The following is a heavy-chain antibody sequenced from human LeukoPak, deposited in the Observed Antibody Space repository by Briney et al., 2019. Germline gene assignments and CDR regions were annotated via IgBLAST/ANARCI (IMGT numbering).Heavy chain of an antibody. J-gene: IGHJ4*02. D-gene: IGHD3-16*01. CDR1: GFTFSNNW. Sequence: GRSLRLSRAASGFTFSNNWMHSVSHAPGKGLVWVSRLSSDGRDPSYADSVQGRFTISRDNANNTLYMQMNSLSAEDTAVYYCARGVYVGDVNYLGQGALVTVSS. V-gene: IGHV3-74*01. CDR2: LSSDGRDP. CDR3: ARGVYVGDVNY.